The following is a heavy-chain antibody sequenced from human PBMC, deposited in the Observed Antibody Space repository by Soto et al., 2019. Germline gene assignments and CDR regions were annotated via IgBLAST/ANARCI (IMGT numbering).Heavy chain of an antibody. J-gene: IGHJ5*01. CDR3: ARSDGYHFNWLDS. CDR1: GYTFATYD. D-gene: IGHD2-21*01. CDR2: MNPNSNNT. Sequence: QVQLVQSGAEVKTPGASVKVSCKASGYTFATYDINWVRQAPGQGLEWMGWMNPNSNNTGYAQKLQGRLTMTRDIALSIAHMELSRLRNEDTAVYYCARSDGYHFNWLDSWGQGTLVTVSA. V-gene: IGHV1-8*01.